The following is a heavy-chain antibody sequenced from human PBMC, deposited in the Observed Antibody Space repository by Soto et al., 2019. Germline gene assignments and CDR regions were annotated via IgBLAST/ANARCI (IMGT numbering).Heavy chain of an antibody. Sequence: QVQLVQSGAEVKKPGSSVKVSCKASGGTFSSYAISWVRQAPGQGLEWMGGIIPIFGTANYAQKFQGRVTITADESTSTAYMELSSLRSEDTAVYYCASARVRDRRIAAAGYYYYGMDVCGQGPTVTVSS. CDR1: GGTFSSYA. J-gene: IGHJ6*02. CDR3: ASARVRDRRIAAAGYYYYGMDV. V-gene: IGHV1-69*01. D-gene: IGHD6-13*01. CDR2: IIPIFGTA.